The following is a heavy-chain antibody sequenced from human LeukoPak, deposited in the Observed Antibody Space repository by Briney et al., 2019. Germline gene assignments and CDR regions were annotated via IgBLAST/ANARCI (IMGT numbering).Heavy chain of an antibody. Sequence: PSETLSLTCAVYGGSFSGYYWSWIRQPPGKGLEWIGEINHSGSTNYNPSLKSRVTISVDTSKNQFSLKLSSVTAADTAVYYCARGEPHYYYDSSGYYYPWGQETLVTVSS. CDR2: INHSGST. CDR1: GGSFSGYY. J-gene: IGHJ5*02. D-gene: IGHD3-22*01. CDR3: ARGEPHYYYDSSGYYYP. V-gene: IGHV4-34*01.